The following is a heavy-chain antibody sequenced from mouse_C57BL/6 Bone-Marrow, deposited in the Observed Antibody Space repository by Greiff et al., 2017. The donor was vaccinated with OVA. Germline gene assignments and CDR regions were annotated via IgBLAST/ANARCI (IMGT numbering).Heavy chain of an antibody. D-gene: IGHD2-5*01. Sequence: VQLQQSGAELVRPGASVKLSCTASGFNIKDDYMHWVKQRPEQGLAWIGWIDPENGDTEYASNFQGKATITADTSSNTAYLQLSSLTSEDTAVYYCTSYYSNWAWFAYWGQGTLVTVSA. V-gene: IGHV14-4*01. J-gene: IGHJ3*01. CDR2: IDPENGDT. CDR3: TSYYSNWAWFAY. CDR1: GFNIKDDY.